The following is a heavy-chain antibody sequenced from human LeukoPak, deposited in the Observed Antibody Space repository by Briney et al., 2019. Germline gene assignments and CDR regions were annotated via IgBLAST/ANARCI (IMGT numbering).Heavy chain of an antibody. V-gene: IGHV3-21*01. CDR3: ARAPSKYDFWSGYHYYYMDV. CDR1: GFTVSSKY. J-gene: IGHJ6*03. Sequence: PGGSLRLSCAASGFTVSSKYMNWVRQAPGKGLEWVSSISSSSSYIYYADSVKGRFTISRDNAKNSLYLQMNSLRAEDTAVYYCARAPSKYDFWSGYHYYYMDVWGKGTTVTVSS. CDR2: ISSSSSYI. D-gene: IGHD3-3*01.